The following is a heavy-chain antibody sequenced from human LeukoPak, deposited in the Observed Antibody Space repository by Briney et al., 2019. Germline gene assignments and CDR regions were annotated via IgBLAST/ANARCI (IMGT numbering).Heavy chain of an antibody. CDR3: ARDRGVRGDY. CDR2: ISSLSGTI. J-gene: IGHJ4*02. Sequence: GGSLRLSCAASGFTFSSYSMNWVRQAPGKGLEWVSYISSLSGTINYADSVKGRFIISRDNAKNSMFLQMNSLRAEDTAFYYCARDRGVRGDYWGQGTLVTVSS. V-gene: IGHV3-48*01. D-gene: IGHD3-10*01. CDR1: GFTFSSYS.